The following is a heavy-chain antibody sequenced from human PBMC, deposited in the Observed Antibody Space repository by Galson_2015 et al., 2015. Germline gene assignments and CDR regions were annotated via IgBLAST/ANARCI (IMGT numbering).Heavy chain of an antibody. V-gene: IGHV3-9*01. CDR1: GFTFDDHA. Sequence: SLRLSCAASGFTFDDHAMHWVRQGPGKGLEWVSGISWNSGSIAYADSVKGRFTISRDNAKNSLYLQMNSLRAEDTALYYCVKGWGIAVFYGMDVWGQGTTVTVSS. J-gene: IGHJ6*02. D-gene: IGHD6-19*01. CDR3: VKGWGIAVFYGMDV. CDR2: ISWNSGSI.